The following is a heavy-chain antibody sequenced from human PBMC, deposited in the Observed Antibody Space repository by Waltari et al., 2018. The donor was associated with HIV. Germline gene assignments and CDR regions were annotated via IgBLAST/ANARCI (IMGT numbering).Heavy chain of an antibody. CDR1: GTSFNDYY. CDR3: ARLPLAVQESTVTYYYGLDV. CDR2: INHRGTA. V-gene: IGHV4-34*02. Sequence: QVQLQQWGAGLVKPSETLTLTCAVYGTSFNDYYWTWIRHSPGKGLEWIGEINHRGTANYNPSLKNRSLLSVDPYKNQFTLQMSPVSAADSALYFCARLPLAVQESTVTYYYGLDVWSQGTTVIVS. D-gene: IGHD3-10*01. J-gene: IGHJ6*02.